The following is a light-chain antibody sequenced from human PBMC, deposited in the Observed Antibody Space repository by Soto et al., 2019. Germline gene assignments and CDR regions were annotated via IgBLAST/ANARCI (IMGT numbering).Light chain of an antibody. CDR2: DVN. CDR3: NSYAGGNSYV. V-gene: IGLV2-8*01. CDR1: SSDVGGYNY. Sequence: HSVLTQIPSASGSPGQSVAISCTGTSSDVGGYNYVSWYQQHPGKAPKLIIYDVNKRPSGVPDRFSGSKSGNTASLTVSGLQAEDEADYYCNSYAGGNSYVFGTGTKLTVL. J-gene: IGLJ1*01.